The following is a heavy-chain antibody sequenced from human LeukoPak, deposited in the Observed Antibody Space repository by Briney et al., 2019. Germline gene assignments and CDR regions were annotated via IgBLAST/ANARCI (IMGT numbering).Heavy chain of an antibody. D-gene: IGHD3-3*01. CDR3: ARHRRWLLFRHPSFDY. J-gene: IGHJ4*02. V-gene: IGHV4-34*01. CDR1: GGSFSGYY. CDR2: INHSGST. Sequence: SETLSLTCAVYGGSFSGYYWSWIRQPPGKGLEWIGEINHSGSTNYNPSLKSRVTISVDTSKNQFSLKLSSVTAADTAVYYCARHRRWLLFRHPSFDYWGQGTLVTVSS.